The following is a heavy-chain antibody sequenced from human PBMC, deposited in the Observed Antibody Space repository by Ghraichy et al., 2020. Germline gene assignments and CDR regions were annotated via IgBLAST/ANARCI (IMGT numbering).Heavy chain of an antibody. CDR2: ISHDGNFK. CDR3: ARDIKSSSWSYYYYAMDV. CDR1: GFTFTTYS. D-gene: IGHD6-13*01. Sequence: GGSLRLSCAASGFTFTTYSMHWVRQTPGKGLDWVAVISHDGNFKYYADSVKGRFTISRDNSRNTVYLQMNSLRAEDTAVYYCARDIKSSSWSYYYYAMDVWGQGTTVTVSS. V-gene: IGHV3-30-3*01. J-gene: IGHJ6*02.